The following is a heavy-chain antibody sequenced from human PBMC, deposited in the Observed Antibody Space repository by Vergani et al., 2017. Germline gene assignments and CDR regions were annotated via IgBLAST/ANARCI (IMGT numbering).Heavy chain of an antibody. Sequence: QVQLQESGPGLVKPSETLSLTCAVYGGSFSGYYWSWIRQPPGKGLEWIGYIYYSGSTNYNPSLKSRVTISVDTSKNQFSLKLSSVTAADTAVYYCARSGVFAFDYWGQGTLVTVSS. J-gene: IGHJ4*02. V-gene: IGHV4-59*01. CDR2: IYYSGST. CDR1: GGSFSGYY. CDR3: ARSGVFAFDY. D-gene: IGHD2-21*01.